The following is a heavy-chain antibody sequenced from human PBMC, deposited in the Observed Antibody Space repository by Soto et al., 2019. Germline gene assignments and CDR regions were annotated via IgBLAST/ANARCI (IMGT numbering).Heavy chain of an antibody. J-gene: IGHJ4*02. CDR3: ARDRSYGPFWSDY. Sequence: QVQLVESGGGVVQPGRSLRLSCAASGFTFSTYGIQWVRQAPGKGLEWVAVIWYDGSNKYYADSVKGRFTISRDNSKNTLYLQMNSLRAEDTAVYYCARDRSYGPFWSDYWGQGTLVSVSS. D-gene: IGHD3-3*01. CDR2: IWYDGSNK. V-gene: IGHV3-33*01. CDR1: GFTFSTYG.